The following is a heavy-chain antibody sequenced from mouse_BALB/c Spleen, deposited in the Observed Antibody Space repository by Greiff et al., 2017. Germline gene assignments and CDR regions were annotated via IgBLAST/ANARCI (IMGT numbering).Heavy chain of an antibody. V-gene: IGHV5-15*02. CDR2: ISNLAYSI. Sequence: EVMLVESGGGLVQPGGSRKLSCAASGFTFSDYGMAWVRQAPGKGPEWVAFISNLAYSIYYADTVTGRFTISRENAKNTLYLEMSSLRSEDTAMYYCARKYGNHYAMDYWGQGTSVTVSS. CDR1: GFTFSDYG. CDR3: ARKYGNHYAMDY. D-gene: IGHD2-10*02. J-gene: IGHJ4*01.